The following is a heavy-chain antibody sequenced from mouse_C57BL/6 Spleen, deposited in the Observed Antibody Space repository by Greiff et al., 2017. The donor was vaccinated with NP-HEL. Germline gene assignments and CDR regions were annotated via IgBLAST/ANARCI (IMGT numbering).Heavy chain of an antibody. CDR1: GYAFSSSW. D-gene: IGHD1-1*01. CDR3: ARGPSSYYGSSYGYFDV. Sequence: VQLQQSGPELVKPGASVKISCKASGYAFSSSWMNWVKQRPGKGLEWIGRIYPGDGDTNYNGKFKGKATLTADKSSSTAYMQLSSLTSEDSAVYFCARGPSSYYGSSYGYFDVWGTGTTVTVSS. CDR2: IYPGDGDT. V-gene: IGHV1-82*01. J-gene: IGHJ1*03.